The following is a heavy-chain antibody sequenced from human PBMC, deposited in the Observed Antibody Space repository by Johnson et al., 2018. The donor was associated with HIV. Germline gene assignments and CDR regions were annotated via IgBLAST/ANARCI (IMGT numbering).Heavy chain of an antibody. CDR3: ARPPAYLYKATFSI. CDR2: IWYDGSNK. D-gene: IGHD3-16*02. V-gene: IGHV3-33*08. Sequence: QVQLVESGGGVVQPGRSLRLSCADSGFTFSSYAIHWVRQAPGKGLEWVAVIWYDGSNKYYADSVKGRFTISRDNAKNSLYLQMDSLRGEDTAVYFCARPPAYLYKATFSIWGQGTMVTVSS. CDR1: GFTFSSYA. J-gene: IGHJ3*02.